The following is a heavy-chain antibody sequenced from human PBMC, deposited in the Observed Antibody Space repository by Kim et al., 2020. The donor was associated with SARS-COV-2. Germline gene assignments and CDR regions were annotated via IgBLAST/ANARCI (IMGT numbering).Heavy chain of an antibody. CDR2: INTNTGNP. D-gene: IGHD3-10*01. V-gene: IGHV7-4-1*02. CDR1: GYTFTSYA. CDR3: ARGATMVQRVILYYYYGMDD. J-gene: IGHJ6*02. Sequence: ASVKVSCKASGYTFTSYAMNWVRQAPGQGLEWMGWINTNTGNPTYAQGFTGRFVFSLDTSVSTAYLQISSLKAEDTAVSYCARGATMVQRVILYYYYGMDDWGQGTTVTVSS.